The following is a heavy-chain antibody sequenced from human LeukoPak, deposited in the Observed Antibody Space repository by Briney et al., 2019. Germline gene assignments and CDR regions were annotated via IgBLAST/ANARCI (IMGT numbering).Heavy chain of an antibody. CDR1: GGSISSYY. CDR2: IYYSGST. D-gene: IGHD3-3*01. V-gene: IGHV4-59*04. CDR3: ARTDHDDFWSRDYYYGMDV. Sequence: SETLSLTCTVSGGSISSYYWSWIRQPPGKGLEWIGYIYYSGSTYYNPSLKSRVTISVDTSKNQFSLKLSSVTAADTAVYYCARTDHDDFWSRDYYYGMDVWGQGTTVTVSS. J-gene: IGHJ6*02.